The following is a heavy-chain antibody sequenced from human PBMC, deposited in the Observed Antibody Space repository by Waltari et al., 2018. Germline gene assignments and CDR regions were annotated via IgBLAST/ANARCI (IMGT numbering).Heavy chain of an antibody. Sequence: VQLVQSGAEVTKPGESLKISCKASGYTFTGYYMHWVRQAPGQGLEWMGRINPNSGGTNYAQKFQGRVTMTRDTSISTAYMELSRLRSDDTAVYYCARPRSRDAFDIWGQGTMVTVSS. CDR3: ARPRSRDAFDI. CDR2: INPNSGGT. CDR1: GYTFTGYY. J-gene: IGHJ3*02. D-gene: IGHD2-2*01. V-gene: IGHV1-2*06.